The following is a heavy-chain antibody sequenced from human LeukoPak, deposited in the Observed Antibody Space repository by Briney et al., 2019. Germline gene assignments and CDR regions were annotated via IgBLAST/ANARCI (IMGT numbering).Heavy chain of an antibody. Sequence: SETLSLTCTVSGYSISRGYSWGWIRQPPGKGLEWIGNIYHSGSTNHSPSLKSRVTISVDTSKNQFSLKLSSVTAADTAVYFCAREDYYNSGGYYLDYWGQGTLVTVSS. D-gene: IGHD3-22*01. CDR1: GYSISRGYS. CDR3: AREDYYNSGGYYLDY. CDR2: IYHSGST. J-gene: IGHJ4*02. V-gene: IGHV4-38-2*02.